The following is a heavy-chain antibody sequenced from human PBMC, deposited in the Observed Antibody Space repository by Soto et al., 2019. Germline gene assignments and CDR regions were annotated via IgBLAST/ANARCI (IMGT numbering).Heavy chain of an antibody. D-gene: IGHD1-7*01. CDR2: IYHSGST. Sequence: SETLSLTCAVSGGSISSSNWWSWVRQPPGKGLEWIGEIYHSGSTNYNPSLKSRVTISVDKSKNQFSLKLSSVTAADTAVYYCASALWLELSAFDIWGQGTMVTVSS. CDR1: GGSISSSNW. CDR3: ASALWLELSAFDI. J-gene: IGHJ3*02. V-gene: IGHV4-4*02.